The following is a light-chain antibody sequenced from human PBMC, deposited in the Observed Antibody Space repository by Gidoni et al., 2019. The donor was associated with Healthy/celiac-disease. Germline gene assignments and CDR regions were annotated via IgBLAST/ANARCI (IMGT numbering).Light chain of an antibody. J-gene: IGKJ2*01. CDR3: QQYGSSPLYT. V-gene: IGKV3-20*01. CDR2: GVS. Sequence: ETVLTQSPGTLSLSPGERATLPFRASQSVSSSYLAWYQQKPGQAPRLLIYGVSSRATGIPDRFRGSWSGTDFTLTISRLEPEDFAVYYCQQYGSSPLYTFGQGTKLEIK. CDR1: QSVSSSY.